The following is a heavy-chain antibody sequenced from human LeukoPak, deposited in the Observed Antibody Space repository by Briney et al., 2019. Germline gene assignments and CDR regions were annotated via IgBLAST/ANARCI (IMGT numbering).Heavy chain of an antibody. J-gene: IGHJ3*01. D-gene: IGHD4-17*01. CDR2: INAGNGNT. CDR3: ASENYGDYPQGGAFDV. V-gene: IGHV1-3*01. Sequence: ASVKVSCKASGYTFTSYAMHWVRQAPGQRLEWMGWINAGNGNTKYSQKFQGRVTITRDTSASTAYMELSSLRSEDTAVYYCASENYGDYPQGGAFDVWGQGTMVTVSS. CDR1: GYTFTSYA.